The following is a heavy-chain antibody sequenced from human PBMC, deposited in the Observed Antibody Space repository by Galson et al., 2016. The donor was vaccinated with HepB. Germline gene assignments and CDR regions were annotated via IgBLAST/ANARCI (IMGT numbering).Heavy chain of an antibody. D-gene: IGHD6-13*01. CDR2: IDPSDSYT. Sequence: QSGAEVKKPGESLRISCKGSGYSFSSYWISWVRQMPGKGLEWMGRIDPSDSYTNYSPSFQGHVTISADMSISTAFLQWSSLKASDTAMYFCARHFIAASGNDYWGQGTLVTVSS. CDR1: GYSFSSYW. J-gene: IGHJ4*02. CDR3: ARHFIAASGNDY. V-gene: IGHV5-10-1*01.